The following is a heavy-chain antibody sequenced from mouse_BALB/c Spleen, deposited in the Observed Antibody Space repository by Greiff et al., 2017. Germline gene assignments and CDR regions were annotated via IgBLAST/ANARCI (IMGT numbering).Heavy chain of an antibody. CDR3: GRDRGVYDGYYDAMDY. Sequence: VKLVESGPGLVAPSQSLSITCTVSGFSLTGYGVNWVRQPPGKGLEWLGMIWGDGSTDYNSALKSRLSISKDNSKSQVFLKMNSLQTDDTARDYCGRDRGVYDGYYDAMDYWGQGTSVTVSS. D-gene: IGHD2-3*01. CDR1: GFSLTGYG. CDR2: IWGDGST. J-gene: IGHJ4*01. V-gene: IGHV2-6-7*01.